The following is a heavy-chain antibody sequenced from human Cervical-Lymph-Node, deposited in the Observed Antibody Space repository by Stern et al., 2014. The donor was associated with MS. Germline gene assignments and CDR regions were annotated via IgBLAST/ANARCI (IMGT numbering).Heavy chain of an antibody. Sequence: ESGPALVKPTQTLTLTCTFSGFSLSTSGMRVSWIRQPPGKALEWLARIDWDDDKFYSTSLKTRLTISKDTSKNQVVLTMTNMDPVDTATYYCARSLGNWFDPWGQGTLVTVSS. CDR3: ARSLGNWFDP. J-gene: IGHJ5*02. V-gene: IGHV2-70*04. CDR1: GFSLSTSGMR. CDR2: IDWDDDK.